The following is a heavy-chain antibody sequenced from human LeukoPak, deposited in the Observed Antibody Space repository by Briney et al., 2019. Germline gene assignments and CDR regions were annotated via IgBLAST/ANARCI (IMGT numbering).Heavy chain of an antibody. CDR1: GFTFSNAW. Sequence: GGSLRLSCAASGFTFSNAWMSWVRQAPGKGLEWVGRIKSKTDGGTTDYAAPVKGRFTISRDDSKNTLYLQMNSLRTEDTAVYYCTTIVGATIDYYYYMDVWGKGTTVTVSS. CDR2: IKSKTDGGTT. V-gene: IGHV3-15*01. CDR3: TTIVGATIDYYYYMDV. J-gene: IGHJ6*03. D-gene: IGHD1-26*01.